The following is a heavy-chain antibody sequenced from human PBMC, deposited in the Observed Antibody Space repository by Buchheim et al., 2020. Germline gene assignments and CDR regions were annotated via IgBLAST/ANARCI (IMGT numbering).Heavy chain of an antibody. V-gene: IGHV3-30*04. CDR1: GFTFSSYA. Sequence: QVQLVESGGGVVQPGRSLRLSCAASGFTFSSYAMHWVRQAPGKGLEWVAVISYDGSNKYYVDSVKGRFTISRDNSKNTLYLQMNSLRAEDTAVYYCARFKEDSYYGMDVWGQGTT. CDR2: ISYDGSNK. J-gene: IGHJ6*02. CDR3: ARFKEDSYYGMDV.